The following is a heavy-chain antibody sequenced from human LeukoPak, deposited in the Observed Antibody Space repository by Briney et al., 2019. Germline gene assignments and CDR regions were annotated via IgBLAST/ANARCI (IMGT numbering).Heavy chain of an antibody. CDR1: GFTFDDYA. CDR3: AKDHAAYSSSWYDY. V-gene: IGHV3-9*01. Sequence: PGRSLRLSCAASGFTFDDYAMHWVRQAPEKGLEWVSGISWNSGSIGYADSVKGRFAISRDNAKNSLYLQMNSLRAEDTALYYCAKDHAAYSSSWYDYWGQGTLVTVSS. J-gene: IGHJ4*02. CDR2: ISWNSGSI. D-gene: IGHD6-13*01.